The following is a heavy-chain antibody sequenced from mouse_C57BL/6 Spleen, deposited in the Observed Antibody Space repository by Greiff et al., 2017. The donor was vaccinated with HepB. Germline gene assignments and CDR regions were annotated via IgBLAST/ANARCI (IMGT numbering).Heavy chain of an antibody. CDR3: ATLTADY. V-gene: IGHV5-17*01. J-gene: IGHJ2*01. CDR1: GFTFSDYG. CDR2: ISSGSSTI. D-gene: IGHD4-1*01. Sequence: EVMLVESGGGLVKPGGSLKLSCAASGFTFSDYGMHWVRQAPEKGLEWVAYISSGSSTIYYADTVKGRFTISRDNAKSTLFLQMTSLRSEDTAMYYCATLTADYWGQGTTLTVSS.